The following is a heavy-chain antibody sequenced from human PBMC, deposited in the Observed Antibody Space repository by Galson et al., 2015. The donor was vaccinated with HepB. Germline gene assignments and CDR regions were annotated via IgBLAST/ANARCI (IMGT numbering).Heavy chain of an antibody. D-gene: IGHD4-23*01. CDR2: IDYSGNT. CDR3: ARTTVGGHWYFDL. Sequence: ETLSLTCTVSRGSISSSNYYWAWIRQPPGKGLEWIGCIDYSGNTYNNPSLKSRVTISVDTSKNQFSLKLSSVTAADTAVYYCARTTVGGHWYFDLWGRGTLVSVSS. V-gene: IGHV4-39*01. J-gene: IGHJ2*01. CDR1: RGSISSSNYY.